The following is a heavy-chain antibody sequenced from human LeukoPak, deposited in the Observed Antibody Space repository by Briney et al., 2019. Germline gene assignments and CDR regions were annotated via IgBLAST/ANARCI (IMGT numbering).Heavy chain of an antibody. CDR1: GFTFSSYG. D-gene: IGHD6-19*01. V-gene: IGHV3-30*03. J-gene: IGHJ4*02. CDR2: ISYDGSNK. CDR3: ARALRDTGYSSGWYYFDY. Sequence: GGSLRLSCAASGFTFSSYGMHWVRQAPGKGLEWVAVISYDGSNKYYADSVKGRSTISRDNSKNTLYLQMNSLRAEDTAVYYCARALRDTGYSSGWYYFDYWGQGTLVTVSS.